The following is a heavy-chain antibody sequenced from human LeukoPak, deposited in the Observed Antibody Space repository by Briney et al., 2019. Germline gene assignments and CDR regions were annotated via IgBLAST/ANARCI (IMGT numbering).Heavy chain of an antibody. D-gene: IGHD3-16*01. Sequence: ASVKVSCKASGYTFTSYAMNWVRQAPGQGLEWMGWINTNAGNPTYAQGFTGRFVFSLDTSVSTAYLQISSLKAEDTAVYYCARRGGDYYYYYMDVWGKGTTVTVSS. CDR3: ARRGGDYYYYYMDV. CDR2: INTNAGNP. CDR1: GYTFTSYA. J-gene: IGHJ6*03. V-gene: IGHV7-4-1*02.